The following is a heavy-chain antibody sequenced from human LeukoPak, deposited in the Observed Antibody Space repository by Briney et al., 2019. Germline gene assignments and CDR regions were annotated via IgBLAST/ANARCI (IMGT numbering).Heavy chain of an antibody. Sequence: EASVKVSCKASGYSLTSYYMHWVRQAPGQGLEWMGVISPSGDLTSYAQNFQGRVTTTRDTATSTVYMELSSLRSEDTAVYYCARTYSSSDEFDYWGQGTLVTVSS. J-gene: IGHJ4*02. CDR1: GYSLTSYY. CDR2: ISPSGDLT. V-gene: IGHV1-46*01. D-gene: IGHD6-13*01. CDR3: ARTYSSSDEFDY.